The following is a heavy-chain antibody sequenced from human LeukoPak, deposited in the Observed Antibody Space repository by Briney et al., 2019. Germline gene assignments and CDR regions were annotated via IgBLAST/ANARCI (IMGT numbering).Heavy chain of an antibody. J-gene: IGHJ6*02. CDR3: ALGGTPYYYHGMDV. D-gene: IGHD6-19*01. Sequence: SETLSLTCAVYGGSFSGYYWSWIRQPPGKGLEWIGEINHSGSTNYNPSLKSRVTISVDTSKNQFSLKLSSVTAADTAVYYCALGGTPYYYHGMDVWGQGTTVTVSS. V-gene: IGHV4-34*01. CDR1: GGSFSGYY. CDR2: INHSGST.